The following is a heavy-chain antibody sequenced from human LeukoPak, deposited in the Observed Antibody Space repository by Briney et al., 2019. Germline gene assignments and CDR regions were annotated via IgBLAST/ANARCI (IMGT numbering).Heavy chain of an antibody. Sequence: ASVKVSCKAFGYTFTGYYMHWVRQAPGQGLEWMGWINPNSGGTNYAQKFQGRVTMTRDTSISTAYMELSRLRSDDTAVYYCARGQSWYNYYYGMDVWGQGTTVTVSS. V-gene: IGHV1-2*02. J-gene: IGHJ6*02. D-gene: IGHD6-13*01. CDR1: GYTFTGYY. CDR3: ARGQSWYNYYYGMDV. CDR2: INPNSGGT.